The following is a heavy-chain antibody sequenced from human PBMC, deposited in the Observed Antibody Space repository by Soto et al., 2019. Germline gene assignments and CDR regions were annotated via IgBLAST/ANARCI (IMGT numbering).Heavy chain of an antibody. CDR2: ISAHNGNT. V-gene: IGHV1-18*01. J-gene: IGHJ4*02. Sequence: QVHLVQSGAEVKKPGASVKVSCKGSGYGFTTYGITWVRQAPGQGLEGMAWISAHNGNTNYAQKLQGRVTVIRDTPTSTAYMELRSLRSDDTAVYYCARGRYGDYWGQGALVTVSS. D-gene: IGHD1-1*01. CDR1: GYGFTTYG. CDR3: ARGRYGDY.